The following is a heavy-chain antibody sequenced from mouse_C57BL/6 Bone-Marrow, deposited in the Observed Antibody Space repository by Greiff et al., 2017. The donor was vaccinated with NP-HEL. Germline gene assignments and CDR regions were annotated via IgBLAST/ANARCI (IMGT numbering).Heavy chain of an antibody. D-gene: IGHD2-3*01. Sequence: EVHLVESGPELVKPGASVKMSCKASGYTFTDYNMHWVKQSHGKSLEWIGYLNPNNGGTSYNQKFKGKATLTVNKSSSTAYMELRSLTSEDSAVYYCARWGDGYYGWYFDVWGTGTTVTVSS. J-gene: IGHJ1*03. CDR3: ARWGDGYYGWYFDV. V-gene: IGHV1-22*01. CDR2: LNPNNGGT. CDR1: GYTFTDYN.